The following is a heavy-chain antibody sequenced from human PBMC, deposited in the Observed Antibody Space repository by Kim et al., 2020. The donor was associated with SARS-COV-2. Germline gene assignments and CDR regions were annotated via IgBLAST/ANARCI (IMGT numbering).Heavy chain of an antibody. CDR2: IKSKTDGGTT. Sequence: GGSLRLSCAASGFTFSNAWMSWVRQAPGKGLEWVGRIKSKTDGGTTDYAAPVKGRFTISRDDSKNTLYLQMNSLKTEDTAVYYCTTLMGGSYYGPTERGAFDIWGQGTMVTVSS. V-gene: IGHV3-15*01. J-gene: IGHJ3*02. D-gene: IGHD1-26*01. CDR3: TTLMGGSYYGPTERGAFDI. CDR1: GFTFSNAW.